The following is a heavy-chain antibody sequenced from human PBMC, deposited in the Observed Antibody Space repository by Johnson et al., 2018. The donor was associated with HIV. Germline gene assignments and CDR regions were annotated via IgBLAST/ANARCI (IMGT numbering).Heavy chain of an antibody. V-gene: IGHV3-30*04. Sequence: QVQLVESGGGVVQPGRSLRLSCAVSGFTLSSYVMHWVRQAPGKGLEWVAVMSYDGSDKYYAGSVKGRFTISRDNSKNTLYLQMNSLRAEDTAVYYCAKTRNTVTTIDAFGIWGQGTMVTVSS. CDR1: GFTLSSYV. D-gene: IGHD4-17*01. CDR3: AKTRNTVTTIDAFGI. CDR2: MSYDGSDK. J-gene: IGHJ3*02.